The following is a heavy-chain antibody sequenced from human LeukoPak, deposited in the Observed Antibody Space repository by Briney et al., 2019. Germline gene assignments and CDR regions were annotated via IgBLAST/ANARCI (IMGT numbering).Heavy chain of an antibody. Sequence: ASEKVSYKASGYTFTSYGISWVRQAPGQGLEWMGWISAYNGNTNYAQKLQGRVTMTTDTSTSTAYMELSSLRSEDTAVYYCAGAYYGSGETLDYWGQGTLVTVSS. D-gene: IGHD3-10*01. CDR3: AGAYYGSGETLDY. V-gene: IGHV1-18*01. J-gene: IGHJ4*02. CDR1: GYTFTSYG. CDR2: ISAYNGNT.